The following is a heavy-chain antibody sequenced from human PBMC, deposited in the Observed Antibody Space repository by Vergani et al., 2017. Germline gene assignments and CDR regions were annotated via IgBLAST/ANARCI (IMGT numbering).Heavy chain of an antibody. J-gene: IGHJ4*02. CDR1: GGSISSSSYY. V-gene: IGHV4-39*02. CDR3: ARESAMDQGVDY. Sequence: QLQLQESGPGLVKPSETLSLTCTVSGGSISSSSYYWGWSRQPPGKGLEWIGSIYYSGSTYYNPSLKSRVTISVDTSKNQFSLKLSSVTAADTAVYYCARESAMDQGVDYWGQGTLVTVSS. D-gene: IGHD5-18*01. CDR2: IYYSGST.